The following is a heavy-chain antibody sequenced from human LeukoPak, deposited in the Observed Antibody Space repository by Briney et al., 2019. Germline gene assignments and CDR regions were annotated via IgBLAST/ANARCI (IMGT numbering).Heavy chain of an antibody. J-gene: IGHJ2*01. D-gene: IGHD3-22*01. V-gene: IGHV1-2*02. CDR2: INPNSGGT. CDR1: GYTFTGYY. Sequence: EASVKVSCKASGYTFTGYYMHWVRQAPGQGLEWMGWINPNSGGTNYAQKFQGRVTMTRDMSTSTAYMELSSLRSEDTAVYYCAADRYYYDSSGYYYVLGRSGWYFDLWGRGTLVTVSS. CDR3: AADRYYYDSSGYYYVLGRSGWYFDL.